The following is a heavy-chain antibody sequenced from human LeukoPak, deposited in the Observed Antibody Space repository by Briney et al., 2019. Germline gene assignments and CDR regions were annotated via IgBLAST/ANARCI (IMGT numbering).Heavy chain of an antibody. J-gene: IGHJ3*01. CDR2: ISWNSGSI. V-gene: IGHV3-9*03. CDR1: GFTFDDYA. Sequence: GRSLRLSCAASGFTFDDYAMHWVRQAPGKGLEWVSGISWNSGSIGYADSVKGRFTISRDNAKNSLYLQMNSLRAEDMALYYCAKGDSSWGQGTMVTVSS. D-gene: IGHD3-22*01. CDR3: AKGDSS.